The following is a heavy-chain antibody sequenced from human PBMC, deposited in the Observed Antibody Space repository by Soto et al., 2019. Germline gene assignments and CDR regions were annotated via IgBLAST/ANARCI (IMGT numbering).Heavy chain of an antibody. V-gene: IGHV3-53*01. CDR2: LYPNGRA. CDR1: GVSVSSNY. CDR3: ARGIGREYHDNRGYFHLDY. D-gene: IGHD3-22*01. Sequence: HGGSMRLSSAACGVSVSSNYLTWARQAPGKALKWVSVLYPNGRAYYADSVTGRFTISTDNSKNSVNLQMNTLRAEDTAVYYYARGIGREYHDNRGYFHLDYWGQGPLVTVSS. J-gene: IGHJ4*02.